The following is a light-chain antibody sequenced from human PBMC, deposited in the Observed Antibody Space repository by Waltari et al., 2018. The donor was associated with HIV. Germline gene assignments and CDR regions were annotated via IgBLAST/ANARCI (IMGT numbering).Light chain of an antibody. V-gene: IGLV1-51*01. CDR3: GTWDSSLSVVV. J-gene: IGLJ1*01. CDR1: SPTIGHNY. Sequence: QSVLTQPPSVSAAPGPKVTIPCSGSSPTIGHNYVSWYQQLPGTAPKLLIYDNNQRPSGIPDRFSGSKSGTSATLGITGLQTGDEADYYCGTWDSSLSVVVFGTGTKVTVL. CDR2: DNN.